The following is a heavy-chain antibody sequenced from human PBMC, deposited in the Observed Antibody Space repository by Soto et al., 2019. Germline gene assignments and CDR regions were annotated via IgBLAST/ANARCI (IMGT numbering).Heavy chain of an antibody. D-gene: IGHD3-10*02. V-gene: IGHV4-61*08. CDR3: ARHLFGSGTWFDP. Sequence: PSETLSLTCTVSGGSISSGGYYWSWIRQHPGKGLEWIGNIHYSESTNYNPSLKSRVTISVDTSKNQFSLKLSSVTAADTAVYYCARHLFGSGTWFDPWGQGTLVTVSS. CDR1: GGSISSGGYY. J-gene: IGHJ5*02. CDR2: IHYSEST.